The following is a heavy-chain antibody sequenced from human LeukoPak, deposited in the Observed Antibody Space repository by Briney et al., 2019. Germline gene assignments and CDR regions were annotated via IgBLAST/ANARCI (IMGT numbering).Heavy chain of an antibody. D-gene: IGHD1-14*01. J-gene: IGHJ4*02. CDR1: GGSISSSSDY. CDR3: GRDEPLIGTIDY. V-gene: IGHV4-39*07. CDR2: LYCGGST. Sequence: SETLSLTCTVSGGSISSSSDYCGWVRHPPGKGLEWIGSLYCGGSTYYNPSLKSRVTISVDTSKNQFSLRLSSVAAADTAVYYCGRDEPLIGTIDYWGQGTLVTVSS.